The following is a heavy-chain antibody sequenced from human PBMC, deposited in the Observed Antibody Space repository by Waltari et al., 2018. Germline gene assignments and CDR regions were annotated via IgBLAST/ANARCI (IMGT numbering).Heavy chain of an antibody. V-gene: IGHV4-31*01. CDR1: GGSISSAGYY. J-gene: IGHJ3*02. D-gene: IGHD3-3*01. CDR2: IYYSGST. Sequence: QVQLQESGPGLVKPSQTLSLTCTVSGGSISSAGYYWSCIRQHPGKGPEWIGYIYYSGSTYYNPSLKSLVTISVDTSKNQFSLKLSSVTAADTAVYYCARGSRTIFGDPDAFDIWGQGTMVTVSS. CDR3: ARGSRTIFGDPDAFDI.